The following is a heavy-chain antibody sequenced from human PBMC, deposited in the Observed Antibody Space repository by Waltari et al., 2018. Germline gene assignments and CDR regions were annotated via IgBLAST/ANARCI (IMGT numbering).Heavy chain of an antibody. D-gene: IGHD3-10*01. CDR1: GFTFSSYA. CDR2: IYSGGST. Sequence: EVQLLESGGGLVQPGGSLRLSCAASGFTFSSYAMSWVRQAPGKGLEWVSVIYSGGSTYYADSVKGRFTISRDNSKNTLYLQMNSLRAEDTAVYYCAGSGSSTLVDYWGQGTLVTVSS. V-gene: IGHV3-23*03. J-gene: IGHJ4*02. CDR3: AGSGSSTLVDY.